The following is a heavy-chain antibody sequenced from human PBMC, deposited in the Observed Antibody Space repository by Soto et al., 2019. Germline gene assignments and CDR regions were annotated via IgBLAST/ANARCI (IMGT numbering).Heavy chain of an antibody. V-gene: IGHV3-74*01. J-gene: IGHJ6*02. CDR3: AREVAPTTLPPSSLMDV. CDR1: GFSISSHW. D-gene: IGHD2-2*01. CDR2: INSDESST. Sequence: SGGSLRLSCAASGFSISSHWMHWVRRAPGKGLEWVSRINSDESSTSYGDSVKGRFTISRDNAKNMLYLQMNSLRAEDTAVYYCAREVAPTTLPPSSLMDVWGQGTTVTVSS.